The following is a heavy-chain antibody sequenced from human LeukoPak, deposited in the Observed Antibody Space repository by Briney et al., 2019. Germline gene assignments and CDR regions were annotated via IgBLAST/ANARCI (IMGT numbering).Heavy chain of an antibody. V-gene: IGHV1-18*01. J-gene: IGHJ5*02. CDR2: ISAYNGNT. Sequence: ASVKVSCKASGYTFTSYGISWVRQAPGQGLEWMGWISAYNGNTNYAQKFQGRVTITADESTSTAYMELSSLRSEDTAVYYCARDGGDQDRWIRGDSTTQNWFDPWGQGTLVTVSS. CDR1: GYTFTSYG. CDR3: ARDGGDQDRWIRGDSTTQNWFDP. D-gene: IGHD2-2*03.